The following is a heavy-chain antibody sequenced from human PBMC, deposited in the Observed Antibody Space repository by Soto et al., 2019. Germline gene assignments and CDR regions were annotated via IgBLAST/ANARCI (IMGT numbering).Heavy chain of an antibody. Sequence: GGSLRLSCAASGFTFSSYGMHWVRQAPGKGLEWVAVISYDGSNKYYADSVKGRFTISRDNSKNTLYLQMNSLRAEDTAVYYCAKEGAPDVEMATRVFDYWGQGTLVTVSS. V-gene: IGHV3-30*18. CDR3: AKEGAPDVEMATRVFDY. CDR1: GFTFSSYG. CDR2: ISYDGSNK. D-gene: IGHD5-12*01. J-gene: IGHJ4*02.